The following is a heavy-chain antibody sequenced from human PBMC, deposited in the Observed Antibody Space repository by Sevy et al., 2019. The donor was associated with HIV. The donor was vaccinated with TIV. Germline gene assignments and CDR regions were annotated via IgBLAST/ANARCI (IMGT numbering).Heavy chain of an antibody. V-gene: IGHV4-31*03. CDR3: ARAPPDTVRYPYYFDY. D-gene: IGHD1-1*01. J-gene: IGHJ4*02. CDR1: GGSIDSGGYY. Sequence: SETLSLTCTVSGGSIDSGGYYWSWIRQHPGKGLEWIGYIYYSGRAYYNPSLKSRVTISVDTSKKTHFSLNLKSVTAADTAVYYCARAPPDTVRYPYYFDYWGQGTPVTVSS. CDR2: IYYSGRA.